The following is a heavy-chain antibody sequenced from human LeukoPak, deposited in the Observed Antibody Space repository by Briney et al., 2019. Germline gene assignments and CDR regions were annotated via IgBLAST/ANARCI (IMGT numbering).Heavy chain of an antibody. D-gene: IGHD4-17*01. CDR2: IYSSGYT. CDR3: ARVAATVTTNFYYYIDV. CDR1: GFSVSSNY. Sequence: GGSLRLSCAASGFSVSSNYMNWVRQAPGQGLEWVSVIYSSGYTYYADSVKGRFTISRDNAKNTLYLQINSLGAEDTALYYCARVAATVTTNFYYYIDVWGEGTTVTVSS. J-gene: IGHJ6*03. V-gene: IGHV3-53*01.